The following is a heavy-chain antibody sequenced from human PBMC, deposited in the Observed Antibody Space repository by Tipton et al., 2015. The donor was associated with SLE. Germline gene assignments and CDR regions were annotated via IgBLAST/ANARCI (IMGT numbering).Heavy chain of an antibody. CDR3: ARDGITGTTGYFDY. D-gene: IGHD1-20*01. CDR2: IKQDGSEK. Sequence: SLRLSCAASGFTFSSYWMSWVRQAPGKGLEWVANIKQDGSEKYYVDSVKGRFTISRDNAKNSRYLQMNSLRAEDTAVYYCARDGITGTTGYFDYWGQGTLVTVSS. J-gene: IGHJ4*02. V-gene: IGHV3-7*01. CDR1: GFTFSSYW.